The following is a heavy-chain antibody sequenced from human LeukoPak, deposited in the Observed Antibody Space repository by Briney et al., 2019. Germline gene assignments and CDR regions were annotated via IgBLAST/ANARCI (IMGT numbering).Heavy chain of an antibody. J-gene: IGHJ6*04. CDR1: GFTFSDYY. CDR2: ISSSGSTI. CDR3: ARSQYCSSTSCNEIDV. Sequence: GGSLRLSCAASGFTFSDYYMSWIRQAPGKGLEWVSYISSSGSTIYYADSVKGRFTISRDNAKNSLYLQMNSLRAEDTAVYYCARSQYCSSTSCNEIDVWGKGTTVTVSS. D-gene: IGHD2-2*01. V-gene: IGHV3-11*04.